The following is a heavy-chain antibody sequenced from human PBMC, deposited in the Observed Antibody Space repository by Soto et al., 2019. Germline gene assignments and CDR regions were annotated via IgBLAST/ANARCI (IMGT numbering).Heavy chain of an antibody. D-gene: IGHD5-18*01. Sequence: PGGSLRLSCAASGFTFSSYAMSWVRQAPGKGLEWVSAISGSGGSTYYADSVKGRFTISRDNSKNTLYLQMNSLRAEDTAVYYCATVKTAHYSYGSFDFWGQGTLVTVSS. V-gene: IGHV3-23*01. CDR1: GFTFSSYA. CDR3: ATVKTAHYSYGSFDF. CDR2: ISGSGGST. J-gene: IGHJ4*02.